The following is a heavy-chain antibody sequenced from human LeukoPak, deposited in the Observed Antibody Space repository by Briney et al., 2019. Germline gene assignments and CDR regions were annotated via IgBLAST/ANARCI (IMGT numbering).Heavy chain of an antibody. CDR1: GYTFTGYY. CDR2: INPNCGGT. V-gene: IGHV1-2*02. D-gene: IGHD2-21*02. CDR3: ASQPSEHIVVVTAALDI. J-gene: IGHJ3*02. Sequence: ASVKVSCKASGYTFTGYYMHWVRQAPGQGLEWMGWINPNCGGTNYAQKFQGRVTMTRDTSISTAYMELSRLRSDDTAVYYCASQPSEHIVVVTAALDIWGQGTMVTVSS.